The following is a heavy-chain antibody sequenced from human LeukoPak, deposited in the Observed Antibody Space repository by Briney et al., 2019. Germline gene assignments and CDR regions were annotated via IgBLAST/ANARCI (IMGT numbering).Heavy chain of an antibody. CDR2: ISYDGSNK. V-gene: IGHV3-30-3*01. CDR3: ARDTWWGARYYFDY. CDR1: GFTFSSYA. D-gene: IGHD2-8*02. Sequence: GRSLRLSCAASGFTFSSYAMHWVRQAPGKGLEWVAVISYDGSNKYYADSVKGRFTISRDNSKNTLYLQMNSLRAEDTAVYYCARDTWWGARYYFDYWGQGTLVTVSS. J-gene: IGHJ4*02.